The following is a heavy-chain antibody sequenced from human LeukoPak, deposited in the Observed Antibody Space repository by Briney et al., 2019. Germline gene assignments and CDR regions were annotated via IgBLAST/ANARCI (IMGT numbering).Heavy chain of an antibody. CDR3: ARAHGALHRYYGMDV. CDR1: GGSISSGGYS. CDR2: IYHSGST. V-gene: IGHV4-30-2*01. J-gene: IGHJ6*02. D-gene: IGHD3-10*01. Sequence: SETLSLTCAVSGGSISSGGYSWSWIRQPPGKGLERIGYIYHSGSTYYNPSLKSRVTISVDRSKNQFSLKLSSVTAADTAVYYCARAHGALHRYYGMDVWGQGTTVTVSS.